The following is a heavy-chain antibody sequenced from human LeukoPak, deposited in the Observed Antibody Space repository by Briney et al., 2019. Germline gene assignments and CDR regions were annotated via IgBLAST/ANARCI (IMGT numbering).Heavy chain of an antibody. D-gene: IGHD3-9*01. CDR1: GGSISSRPYC. J-gene: IGHJ4*02. Sequence: NASETLSLTCTVSGGSISSRPYCWGWIRQPPGKGLEWIGSIYHSGSTYYNPSLKSRVTISVDTSKNQFSLKLSSVTAADTAVYYWARVRTWMGFYDILTGLGPTYFDYWGQGTLVTVSS. CDR3: ARVRTWMGFYDILTGLGPTYFDY. CDR2: IYHSGST. V-gene: IGHV4-39*07.